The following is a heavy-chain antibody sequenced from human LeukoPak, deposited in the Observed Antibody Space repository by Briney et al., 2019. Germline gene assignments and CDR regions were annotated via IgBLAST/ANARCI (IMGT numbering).Heavy chain of an antibody. CDR3: ARRTAPFDWLLFAFDI. CDR2: IYYSGKT. J-gene: IGHJ3*02. CDR1: GGSINSNNDY. Sequence: SETLSLTCFVSGGSINSNNDYWAWIRQPPGKGLKWIGSIYYSGKTYYNPSLKSRVTISVDTSKNQFSLELSSVTAADTAVYYCARRTAPFDWLLFAFDIWGQGTMVTVSS. D-gene: IGHD3-9*01. V-gene: IGHV4-39*01.